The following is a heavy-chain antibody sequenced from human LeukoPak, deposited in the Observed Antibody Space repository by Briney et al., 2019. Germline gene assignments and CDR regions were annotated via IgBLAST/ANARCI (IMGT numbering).Heavy chain of an antibody. J-gene: IGHJ5*02. CDR3: ATLRYFDWLEFDP. CDR1: GGSISSYY. V-gene: IGHV4-59*01. D-gene: IGHD3-9*01. Sequence: PSETLSLTCTVSGGSISSYYWSWIRQPPGKGLEWIGYIYYSGSTNYNPSLKSRVTISVDTSKNQFSLKLSSVTAADTAVYYCATLRYFDWLEFDPWGQGTLVTVSS. CDR2: IYYSGST.